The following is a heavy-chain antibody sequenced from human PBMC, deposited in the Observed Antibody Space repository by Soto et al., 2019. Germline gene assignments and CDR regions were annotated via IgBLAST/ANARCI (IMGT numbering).Heavy chain of an antibody. V-gene: IGHV3-23*01. CDR1: GFTFSSYA. CDR2: ISGSDDST. Sequence: EVQLLESGGGLVQPGESLRLSCAASGFTFSSYAMSWVRQAPGKGLEWVSVISGSDDSTYYADSVKGRATIPRDNSKNTLYLQMNRLRAEDTAVYYCANRSTSSTFDYWGQGTLVTVSS. D-gene: IGHD6-6*01. CDR3: ANRSTSSTFDY. J-gene: IGHJ4*02.